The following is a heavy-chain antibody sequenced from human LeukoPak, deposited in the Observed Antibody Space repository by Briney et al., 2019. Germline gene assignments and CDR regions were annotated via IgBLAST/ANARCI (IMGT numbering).Heavy chain of an antibody. CDR1: GYTFTGYY. CDR2: INPNSGGT. V-gene: IGHV1-2*02. J-gene: IGHJ3*02. D-gene: IGHD3-22*01. CDR3: ARYDSWVTPGAFDI. Sequence: ASVKVSCKASGYTFTGYYMHWVRQAPGQGLEWMGWINPNSGGTNYAQKFQGRVTMTGDTSISTAYMELSRLRSDDTAVYYCARYDSWVTPGAFDIWGQGTMVTVSS.